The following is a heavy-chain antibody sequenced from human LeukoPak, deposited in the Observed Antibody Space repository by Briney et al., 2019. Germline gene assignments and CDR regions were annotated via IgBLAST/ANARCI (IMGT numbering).Heavy chain of an antibody. J-gene: IGHJ4*02. V-gene: IGHV1-2*06. Sequence: ASVKVSCKASGYTFTGYYMHRVRQAPGQGLEWMGRINPNSGGTNYAQKFQGRVTMTRDTSISTAYMELSKLRSDDTAVYYCARGAEYYYDSSGLWGNYWGQGTLVTVSS. CDR1: GYTFTGYY. D-gene: IGHD3-22*01. CDR3: ARGAEYYYDSSGLWGNY. CDR2: INPNSGGT.